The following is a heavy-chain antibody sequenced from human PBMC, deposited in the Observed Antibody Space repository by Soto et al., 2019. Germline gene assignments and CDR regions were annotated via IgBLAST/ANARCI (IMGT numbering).Heavy chain of an antibody. D-gene: IGHD2-2*01. CDR1: GGSISSYY. CDR3: ANSVVPAYFDY. J-gene: IGHJ4*02. Sequence: SETLSLTCTVSGGSISSYYWSWIWQPPGKGLEWIGYIYYSGSTNYNPSLKSRVTISVDTSKNQFSLKLSSVTAADTAVYYCANSVVPAYFDYWGQGTLVTVSS. V-gene: IGHV4-59*01. CDR2: IYYSGST.